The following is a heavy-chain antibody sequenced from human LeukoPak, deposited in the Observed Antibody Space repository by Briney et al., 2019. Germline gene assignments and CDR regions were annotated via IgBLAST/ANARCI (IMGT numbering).Heavy chain of an antibody. Sequence: GGSLRLSCAASGFTFSGSAMHWVRQASGKGLEWVGRIRSKANSYATAYAASVKGRFTISRDDSKNTAYLQMNSLKTEATAVYYCTRRGSSLGYCSSTSCYWEGNWFDPWGQGTLVTVSS. CDR3: TRRGSSLGYCSSTSCYWEGNWFDP. CDR2: IRSKANSYAT. CDR1: GFTFSGSA. D-gene: IGHD2-2*01. V-gene: IGHV3-73*01. J-gene: IGHJ5*02.